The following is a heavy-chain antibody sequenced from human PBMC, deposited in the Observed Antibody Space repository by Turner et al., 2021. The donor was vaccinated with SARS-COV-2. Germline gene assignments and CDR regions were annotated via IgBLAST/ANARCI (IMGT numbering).Heavy chain of an antibody. CDR2: NSSSSSYI. Sequence: EVQLVESGGGLVKPGGSLRLSCAASGFTFSTYSMNWVRQAPGKGLEWVSSNSSSSSYIYYANSVKGRLTISRDNAKNSLYLQMNSLRAEDTAVYYCARARWHYYDSSGYYPDAFDIWGQGTMVTVSS. CDR3: ARARWHYYDSSGYYPDAFDI. D-gene: IGHD3-22*01. J-gene: IGHJ3*02. CDR1: GFTFSTYS. V-gene: IGHV3-21*01.